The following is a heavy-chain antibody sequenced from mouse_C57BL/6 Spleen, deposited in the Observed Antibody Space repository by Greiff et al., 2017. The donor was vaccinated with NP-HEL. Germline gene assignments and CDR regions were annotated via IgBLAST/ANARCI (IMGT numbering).Heavy chain of an antibody. Sequence: EVQGVESGGGLVQPKGSLKLSCAASGFTFNTYAMHWVRQAPGKGLEWVARIRSKSSNYATYYADSVKDRFTISRDDSQSMLYLQMNNLKTEDTAMYYCVREEIWDYDSRDAMDYWGQGTSVTVSS. CDR2: IRSKSSNYAT. J-gene: IGHJ4*01. CDR3: VREEIWDYDSRDAMDY. V-gene: IGHV10-3*01. D-gene: IGHD2-4*01. CDR1: GFTFNTYA.